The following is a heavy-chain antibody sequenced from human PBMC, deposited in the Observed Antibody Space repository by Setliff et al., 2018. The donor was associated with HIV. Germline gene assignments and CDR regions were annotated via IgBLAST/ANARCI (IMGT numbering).Heavy chain of an antibody. J-gene: IGHJ4*02. CDR3: ARDYPRLGYSYGPNYFDY. CDR1: GYTFTGYY. CDR2: FDPEDGET. V-gene: IGHV1-24*01. Sequence: GASVKVSCKASGYTFTGYYMHWVRQAPGKGLEWMGGFDPEDGETMYAQNFQGRVTMTQDTSTDTAYMELSSLRSEDTAVYYCARDYPRLGYSYGPNYFDYWGQGTLVTVSS. D-gene: IGHD5-18*01.